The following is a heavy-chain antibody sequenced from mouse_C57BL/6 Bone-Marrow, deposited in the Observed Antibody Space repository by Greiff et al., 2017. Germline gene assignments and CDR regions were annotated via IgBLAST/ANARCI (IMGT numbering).Heavy chain of an antibody. D-gene: IGHD1-1*01. V-gene: IGHV1-81*01. CDR3: ARGYYGSSYYAMDY. J-gene: IGHJ4*01. Sequence: VKLMESGAELARPGASVKLSCKASGYTFTSYGISWVKQRTGQGLEWIGEIYPRSGNTYFNEKFKGKATLTADKSSSTAYMELRSLTSEDSAVYFGARGYYGSSYYAMDYWGQGTSVTVSS. CDR1: GYTFTSYG. CDR2: IYPRSGNT.